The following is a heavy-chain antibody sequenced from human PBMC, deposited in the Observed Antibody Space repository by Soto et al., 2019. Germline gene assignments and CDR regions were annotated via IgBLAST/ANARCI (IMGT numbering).Heavy chain of an antibody. J-gene: IGHJ6*02. D-gene: IGHD3-9*01. CDR3: ARPGSGYDVLTGRYFYYYHTVDV. CDR1: GFIFSTYA. Sequence: GGAQRVFSAASGFIFSTYAMHWVRQPPGKGLEWVAVISYDGNTKDYADSVKGRFTISRDNSKNTVYLQMSSLRTEDTAVYYCARPGSGYDVLTGRYFYYYHTVDVWGQGTTVTVSS. V-gene: IGHV3-30-3*01. CDR2: ISYDGNTK.